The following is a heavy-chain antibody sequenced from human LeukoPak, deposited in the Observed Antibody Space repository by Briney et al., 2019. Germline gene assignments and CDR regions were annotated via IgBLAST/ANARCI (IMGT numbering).Heavy chain of an antibody. CDR1: GYTFTSYG. Sequence: ASVKVSCKASGYTFTSYGISWVRQAPGQGLEWMGWISAYNGNTNYAQKLQGRVTMTTDTSTSTAYMELSSLRSEDTAVYYCAREIAVAGRYYFDYWGQGTLVTVSS. J-gene: IGHJ4*02. V-gene: IGHV1-18*01. CDR3: AREIAVAGRYYFDY. D-gene: IGHD6-19*01. CDR2: ISAYNGNT.